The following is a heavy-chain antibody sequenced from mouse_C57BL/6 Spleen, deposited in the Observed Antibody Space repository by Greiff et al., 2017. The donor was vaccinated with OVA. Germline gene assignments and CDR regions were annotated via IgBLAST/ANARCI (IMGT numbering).Heavy chain of an antibody. CDR1: GFNIKNTY. CDR2: IDPANGNT. Sequence: VQLKESVAELVRPGASVKLSCTASGFNIKNTYMHWVKQRPEQGLEWIGRIDPANGNTKYAPKFQGKATITADTSSNTAYLQLSSLTSEDTAIYYCARRVDYYGSSRDYWGQGTTLTVSS. D-gene: IGHD1-1*01. CDR3: ARRVDYYGSSRDY. J-gene: IGHJ2*01. V-gene: IGHV14-3*01.